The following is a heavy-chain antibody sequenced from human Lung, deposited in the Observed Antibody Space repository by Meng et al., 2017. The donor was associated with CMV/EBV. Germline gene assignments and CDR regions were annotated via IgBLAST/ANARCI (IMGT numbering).Heavy chain of an antibody. CDR3: ARDYKFDTRPFDY. D-gene: IGHD3-22*01. Sequence: SETLSLTXSVSGDSVSSSDYHWAWIRQPPGKGLECIGSIHSSGYTYSNPSLKSRVAFSLDTSKNQFSLKLSSVTAADTAVYYCARDYKFDTRPFDYWGQGKPVNGLL. CDR2: IHSSGYT. CDR1: GDSVSSSDYH. J-gene: IGHJ4*02. V-gene: IGHV4-39*07.